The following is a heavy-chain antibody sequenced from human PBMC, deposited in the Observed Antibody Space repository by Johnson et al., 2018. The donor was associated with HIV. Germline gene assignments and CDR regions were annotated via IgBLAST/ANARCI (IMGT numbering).Heavy chain of an antibody. D-gene: IGHD6-19*01. CDR1: GFTFSSYD. CDR2: IGTAGDT. Sequence: VQLVESGGGLVQPGGSLRLSCAASGFTFSSYDMHWVRQARGKGLEWVSAIGTAGDTYYPGSVTGRFTISRANAKNSLYLQMNSLRAEDTALYYCAKDVRSGWPVGWRAFDIWGQGTMVTVSS. CDR3: AKDVRSGWPVGWRAFDI. J-gene: IGHJ3*02. V-gene: IGHV3-13*01.